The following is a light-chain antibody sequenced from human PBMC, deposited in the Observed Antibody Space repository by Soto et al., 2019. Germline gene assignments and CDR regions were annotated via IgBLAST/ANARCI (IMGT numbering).Light chain of an antibody. Sequence: QSALTQPASVSGSPGQSITISCTGTSSDVGGYNYVSWYQQHPGKAPKLMIYDVSNRPSGVSNHFSGSTSGNTASLTISGLQAEDEADYYCSSYTSSSTLLYVFGTGTKLTVL. V-gene: IGLV2-14*01. CDR1: SSDVGGYNY. J-gene: IGLJ1*01. CDR3: SSYTSSSTLLYV. CDR2: DVS.